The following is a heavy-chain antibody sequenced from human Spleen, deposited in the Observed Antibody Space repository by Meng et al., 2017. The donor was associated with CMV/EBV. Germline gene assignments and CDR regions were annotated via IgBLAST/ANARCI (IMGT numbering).Heavy chain of an antibody. J-gene: IGHJ4*02. D-gene: IGHD3-10*01. CDR1: GSISSAGYY. CDR3: ATLRRYHYGHSGYRDY. Sequence: GSISSAGYYGASIRPHPAAALEWIGHIYYSGITSYNPSLNSRVTISLDMSKNEFSLKLTSVTVADTAEYYCATLRRYHYGHSGYRDYWGQGTLVTVSS. CDR2: IYYSGIT. V-gene: IGHV4-31*02.